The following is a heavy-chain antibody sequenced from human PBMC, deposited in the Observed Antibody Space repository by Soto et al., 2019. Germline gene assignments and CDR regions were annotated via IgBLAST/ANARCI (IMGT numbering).Heavy chain of an antibody. V-gene: IGHV3-23*01. CDR3: AKALYYYYGMDV. CDR2: ISGSDGST. J-gene: IGHJ6*02. CDR1: GFTFSSYA. Sequence: EVQLLESGGGLVQPGGSLRLSCAASGFTFSSYAMSWVRQAPGKGLEWVSAISGSDGSTYYADSVKGRFTISRDNSKNTLYLQMNSLRAEDTAVYYCAKALYYYYGMDVWGQGTTVTVSS.